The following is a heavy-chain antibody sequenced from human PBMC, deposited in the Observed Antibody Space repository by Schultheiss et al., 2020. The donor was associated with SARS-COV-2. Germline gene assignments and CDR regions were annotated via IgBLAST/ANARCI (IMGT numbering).Heavy chain of an antibody. CDR1: RFTFSNYG. Sequence: GGSLRLSCAASRFTFSNYGMHWVRQAPGKGLEWVAVISYDGSNKYYADSVKGRFTISRDNSKNSLYLQMNSLRAEDTALYYCAKDTSITGTTGGGWFDPWGQGTLVTVSS. J-gene: IGHJ5*02. V-gene: IGHV3-30*18. CDR2: ISYDGSNK. CDR3: AKDTSITGTTGGGWFDP. D-gene: IGHD1-7*01.